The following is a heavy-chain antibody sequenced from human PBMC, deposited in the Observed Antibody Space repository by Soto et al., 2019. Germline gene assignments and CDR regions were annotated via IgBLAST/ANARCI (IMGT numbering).Heavy chain of an antibody. CDR1: GGSISSYY. CDR3: ARGSSGWPYYFDY. V-gene: IGHV4-59*01. J-gene: IGHJ4*02. D-gene: IGHD6-19*01. CDR2: INYSGST. Sequence: QVQLQESGPGLVKPSETLSLTCTVSGGSISSYYWTWIRQPPGKGLEWIGYINYSGSTYYNPSLTIRVTISVDTSKNQFSLKLTSVTAADTAVYYCARGSSGWPYYFDYWGQGTLVTVSS.